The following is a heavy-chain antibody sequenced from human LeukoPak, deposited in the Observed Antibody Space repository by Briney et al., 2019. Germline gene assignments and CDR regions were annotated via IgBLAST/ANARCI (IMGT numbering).Heavy chain of an antibody. CDR1: GYTFTSYY. D-gene: IGHD1-1*01. CDR3: AKDREVPALDY. J-gene: IGHJ4*02. Sequence: SCKASGYTFTSYYMHWVRQAPGKGLEWVAAISYDGSDKYYADSVKGRFTISRDNSKNTVYLQMNSLRADDTAVYYCAKDREVPALDYWGQGTLVTVSS. V-gene: IGHV3-30*18. CDR2: ISYDGSDK.